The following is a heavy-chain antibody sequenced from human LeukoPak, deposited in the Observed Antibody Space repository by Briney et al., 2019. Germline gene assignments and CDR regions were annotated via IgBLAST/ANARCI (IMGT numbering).Heavy chain of an antibody. CDR1: GYTFISYG. J-gene: IGHJ4*02. Sequence: ASVKVSCKASGYTFISYGISWVRQAPGQGLEWMGWINLKSGGTNYAQKFQGRVTMTRDTSISTAYMELSRLRSDDTAVYYCARSPHILTGENFDYWGQGTLVTVSS. V-gene: IGHV1-2*02. CDR2: INLKSGGT. CDR3: ARSPHILTGENFDY. D-gene: IGHD3-9*01.